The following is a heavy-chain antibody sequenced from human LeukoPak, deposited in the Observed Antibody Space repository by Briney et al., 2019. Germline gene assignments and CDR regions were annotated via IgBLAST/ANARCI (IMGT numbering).Heavy chain of an antibody. J-gene: IGHJ6*02. V-gene: IGHV4-61*02. CDR3: ARGRYYYYGMDV. Sequence: SQTLSLTCTVSGGSISSGSYYWSWIRQPAGKGLERIGRIYTSGSTNYNPSLKSRVTISVDTSKNQFSLKLSSVTAADTAVYYCARGRYYYYGMDVWGQGTTVTVSS. CDR1: GGSISSGSYY. CDR2: IYTSGST.